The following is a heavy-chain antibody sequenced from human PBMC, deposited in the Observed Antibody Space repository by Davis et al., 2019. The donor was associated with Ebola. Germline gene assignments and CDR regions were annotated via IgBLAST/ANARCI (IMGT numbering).Heavy chain of an antibody. Sequence: AASVKVSCKAAGNTFPSNDVTWVRQAPGQGLEWMGWISGYSGNTNYAQKFQGRVTMTTDRSGSTVYMELRGLRSDDTGVYYCARPVFGDRDAFDIWGQGTLVTVSS. D-gene: IGHD2-21*01. CDR1: GNTFPSND. CDR2: ISGYSGNT. J-gene: IGHJ3*02. CDR3: ARPVFGDRDAFDI. V-gene: IGHV1-18*04.